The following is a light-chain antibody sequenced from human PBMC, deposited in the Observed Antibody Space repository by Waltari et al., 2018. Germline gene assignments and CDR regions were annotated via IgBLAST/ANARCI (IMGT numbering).Light chain of an antibody. CDR2: YKSDSDK. CDR3: MIWHSSASV. V-gene: IGLV5-45*03. Sequence: QAVLTQPSSLSASPGASASLTCPLRSGINVGTYMIYWYQQKPGSPPQYLLRYKSDSDKQQGSGVPSRFSGSKDASANAGILLISGLQSEDEADYYCMIWHSSASVFGGGTKLTVL. J-gene: IGLJ2*01. CDR1: SGINVGTYM.